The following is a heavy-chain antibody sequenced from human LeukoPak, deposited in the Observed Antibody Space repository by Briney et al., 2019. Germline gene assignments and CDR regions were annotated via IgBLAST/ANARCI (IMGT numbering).Heavy chain of an antibody. CDR1: GGSISSYY. V-gene: IGHV4-59*01. D-gene: IGHD6-19*01. J-gene: IGHJ4*02. Sequence: PSETLSLTCTVSGGSISSYYWSWIRQPPGKGLEWIGYIYYSGSTNYNPSLKSRVTISVDTSKNQFSLKLSSVTAADTAVYYCARGKSVAVAGYFDYWGQGTLVTVS. CDR3: ARGKSVAVAGYFDY. CDR2: IYYSGST.